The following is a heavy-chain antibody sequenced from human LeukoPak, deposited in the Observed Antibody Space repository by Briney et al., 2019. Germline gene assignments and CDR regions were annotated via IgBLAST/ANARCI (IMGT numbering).Heavy chain of an antibody. J-gene: IGHJ4*02. Sequence: SETLSLTCAVYGGSFSGYYWSWIRQPPGKGLEWIGYIYYSGSTNYNPSLKSRVTISVDTSKNQFSLKLSSVTAADTAVYYCARRLTLTGDFDYWGQGTLVTVSS. CDR2: IYYSGST. V-gene: IGHV4-59*01. CDR1: GGSFSGYY. CDR3: ARRLTLTGDFDY. D-gene: IGHD7-27*01.